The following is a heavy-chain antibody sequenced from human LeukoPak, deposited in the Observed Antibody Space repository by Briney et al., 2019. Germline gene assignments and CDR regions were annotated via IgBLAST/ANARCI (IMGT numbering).Heavy chain of an antibody. CDR2: IYYSGST. D-gene: IGHD6-19*01. CDR3: ARLAASGPVAGSSSYYFDY. Sequence: SETLSLTCTVSGGSISSYYWNWIRQPPGKGLEWIGYIYYSGSTNYNPSLRSRVTISVDTSKNQFSLKLSSVTAADTAVYYCARLAASGPVAGSSSYYFDYWGQGTLVTVSS. CDR1: GGSISSYY. J-gene: IGHJ4*02. V-gene: IGHV4-59*08.